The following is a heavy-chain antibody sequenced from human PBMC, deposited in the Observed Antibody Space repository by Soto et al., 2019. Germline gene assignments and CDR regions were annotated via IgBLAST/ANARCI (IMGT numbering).Heavy chain of an antibody. D-gene: IGHD3-16*01. Sequence: QVQLVQSGAEVKKPGSSVKVSCKASGGTFSSYAISWVRQAPGQGLEWMGGIIPIFGTANYAQKFQGRVTINADESTSTAYMELSSLRSEDTAVYYCARSPGDDYVWGSFWGVGNWFDPWGQGTLVTVSS. J-gene: IGHJ5*02. CDR2: IIPIFGTA. V-gene: IGHV1-69*12. CDR1: GGTFSSYA. CDR3: ARSPGDDYVWGSFWGVGNWFDP.